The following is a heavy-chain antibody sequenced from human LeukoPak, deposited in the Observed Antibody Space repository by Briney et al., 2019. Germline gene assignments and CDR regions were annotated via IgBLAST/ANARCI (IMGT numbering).Heavy chain of an antibody. D-gene: IGHD3-10*01. CDR3: ARGRDYYGSGSYNWFDP. Sequence: SETLSLTFAIYGGSFSDYYWSWIRQPPGKGLEWIGEINHSGSTNYNPSLKSRVTISVDTSKNQFSLKLSSVTAADTAVYYCARGRDYYGSGSYNWFDPWGQGTLVTVSS. CDR1: GGSFSDYY. CDR2: INHSGST. J-gene: IGHJ5*02. V-gene: IGHV4-34*01.